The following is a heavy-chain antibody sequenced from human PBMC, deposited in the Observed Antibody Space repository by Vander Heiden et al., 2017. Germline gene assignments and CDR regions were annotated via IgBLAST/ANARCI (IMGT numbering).Heavy chain of an antibody. J-gene: IGHJ6*02. D-gene: IGHD3-3*01. CDR3: ASEEYDFWRGGGYYGMDV. Sequence: QVQLVESGGGVVQPGGSLRLSCAASGFTCSSYAMHWVRQAPGKGLEWVAVISYDGSNKYYADSVKGRFTISRDNSKNTLYLQMNSLRAEDTAVYYCASEEYDFWRGGGYYGMDVWGQGTTVTVSS. CDR1: GFTCSSYA. V-gene: IGHV3-30*01. CDR2: ISYDGSNK.